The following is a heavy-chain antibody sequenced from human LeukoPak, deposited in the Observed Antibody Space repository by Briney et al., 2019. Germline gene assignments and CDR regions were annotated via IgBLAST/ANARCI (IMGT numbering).Heavy chain of an antibody. D-gene: IGHD2-2*01. CDR2: ISGSGGST. CDR1: GFTFSSYA. J-gene: IGHJ4*02. Sequence: GGSLRLSCAASGFTFSSYAMSWARQAPGKGLEWVSAISGSGGSTYYADSVKGRFTISRDNSKNTLYLQMNSLRAEDTAVYYCAKSIVVVPAATELFDYWGQGTLVTVSS. V-gene: IGHV3-23*01. CDR3: AKSIVVVPAATELFDY.